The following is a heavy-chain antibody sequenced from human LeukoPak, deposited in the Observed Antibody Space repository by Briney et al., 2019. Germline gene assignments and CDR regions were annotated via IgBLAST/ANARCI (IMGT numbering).Heavy chain of an antibody. CDR1: GFTFSSYA. Sequence: TGGSLRLSCSASGFTFSSYAMSWVRQAPGKGLEWVGRIKSKTDGGTTDYAAPVKGRFTISRDDSKNTLYLQMNSLKTEDTAVYYCTLFRDYDFWSGYPGVWGQGTTVTVSS. D-gene: IGHD3-3*01. CDR3: TLFRDYDFWSGYPGV. V-gene: IGHV3-15*01. CDR2: IKSKTDGGTT. J-gene: IGHJ6*02.